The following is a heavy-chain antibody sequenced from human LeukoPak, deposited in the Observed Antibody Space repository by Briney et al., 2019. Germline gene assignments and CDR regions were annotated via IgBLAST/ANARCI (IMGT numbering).Heavy chain of an antibody. V-gene: IGHV4-39*07. Sequence: SETLSLTCPVSGGSITSRDFYWGWIRQSPGKGLEWIGSIYYRGTTYYTPSLKSRVTMSVDTSKNQFSLSLTSVTAADTAVYYCARDRGVYMGGDNDFDVWGQGTMVSVSS. CDR1: GGSITSRDFY. J-gene: IGHJ3*01. CDR2: IYYRGTT. D-gene: IGHD2-8*02. CDR3: ARDRGVYMGGDNDFDV.